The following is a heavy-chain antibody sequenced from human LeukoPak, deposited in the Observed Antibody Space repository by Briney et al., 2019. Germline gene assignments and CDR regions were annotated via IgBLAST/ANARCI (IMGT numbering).Heavy chain of an antibody. Sequence: SQTLSLTCTVSGASLSSDDQYWNWIRQSPGKGLEWIGSIHPSGMLYNNPSLESRVTISRDTSKNQFSLNLNSVTAADTAVYFCSRGPDSRKLGYWGLGTLVTVSS. V-gene: IGHV4-31*03. CDR3: SRGPDSRKLGY. J-gene: IGHJ4*02. CDR2: IHPSGML. D-gene: IGHD3-22*01. CDR1: GASLSSDDQY.